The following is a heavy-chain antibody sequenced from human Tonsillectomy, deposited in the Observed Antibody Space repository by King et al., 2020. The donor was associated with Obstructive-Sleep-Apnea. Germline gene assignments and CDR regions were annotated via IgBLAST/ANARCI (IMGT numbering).Heavy chain of an antibody. CDR3: ARSTKVTDLFDY. V-gene: IGHV3-33*01. Sequence: VQLVESGGGVVQPGKSLRLSCAASGFTFSSYGMHWVRQAPGKGLEWVAGIWYDGSNKYYADSVKGRFTISRDNSKNTLYLQMNSLRDEDTAVYYCARSTKVTDLFDYWGQGILVTVSS. J-gene: IGHJ4*02. CDR2: IWYDGSNK. CDR1: GFTFSSYG. D-gene: IGHD4-17*01.